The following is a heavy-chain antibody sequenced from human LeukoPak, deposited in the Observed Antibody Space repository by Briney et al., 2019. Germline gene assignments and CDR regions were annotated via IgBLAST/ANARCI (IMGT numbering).Heavy chain of an antibody. CDR3: AKDWGAGGFDY. V-gene: IGHV3-33*06. Sequence: GGSLRLSCAASGFTFSSYGMHWVRQAPGKGRGGGAVIWYDGSNKYYAESVKGRFTISRDNSKNTLYLQMNSLRAEDTAVYYCAKDWGAGGFDYWGQGTLVTVSS. J-gene: IGHJ4*02. D-gene: IGHD3-16*01. CDR2: IWYDGSNK. CDR1: GFTFSSYG.